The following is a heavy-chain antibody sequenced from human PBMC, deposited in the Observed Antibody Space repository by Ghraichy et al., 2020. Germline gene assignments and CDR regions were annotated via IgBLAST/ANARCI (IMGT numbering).Heavy chain of an antibody. D-gene: IGHD3-22*01. CDR2: ISDSGITT. Sequence: GGSLRLSCAASGFTLSGYAMNWLRQPPGKGLEWVSFISDSGITTYYADSVKGRFTISRDNARNSLYLQMNSLRDDDPAVYYCRYYNSGGRAAAFDIWGQGTKVIVSS. J-gene: IGHJ3*02. CDR3: RYYNSGGRAAAFDI. V-gene: IGHV3-48*02. CDR1: GFTLSGYA.